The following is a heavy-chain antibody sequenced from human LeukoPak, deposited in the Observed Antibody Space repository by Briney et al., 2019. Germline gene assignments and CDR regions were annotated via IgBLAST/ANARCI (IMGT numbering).Heavy chain of an antibody. CDR1: GGTFSSYA. CDR2: IIPIFGTA. D-gene: IGHD2-15*01. V-gene: IGHV1-69*13. CDR3: ARDHCSGGSCYSVLGLPRN. Sequence: ASVKVSCKASGGTFSSYAISWVRQAPGQGLEWMGGIIPIFGTANYAQKFQGRVTITADESTSTAYMELSSLRSEDTAVYYCARDHCSGGSCYSVLGLPRNWGQGTLVIVSS. J-gene: IGHJ4*02.